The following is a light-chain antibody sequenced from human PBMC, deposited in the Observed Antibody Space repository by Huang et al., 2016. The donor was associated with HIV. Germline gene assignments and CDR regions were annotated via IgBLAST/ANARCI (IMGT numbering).Light chain of an antibody. V-gene: IGKV3-11*01. CDR3: QQRGAWPLT. J-gene: IGKJ4*01. CDR2: DSF. CDR1: QHNNNY. Sequence: DIVLTQSPATLSLSPGQRATLSCRASQHNNNYLVWYQQKPGQAPRLLIYDSFNRATGIPARFSGSGSGTDFTLTINTLEPEDFAVYYCQQRGAWPLTFGGGTKVEIK.